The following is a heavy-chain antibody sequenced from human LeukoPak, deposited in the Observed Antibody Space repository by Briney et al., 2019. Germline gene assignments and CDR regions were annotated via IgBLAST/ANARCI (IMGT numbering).Heavy chain of an antibody. CDR3: AGVDHYDSRTDRVVDY. CDR2: MSSDGSNK. J-gene: IGHJ4*02. D-gene: IGHD3-22*01. Sequence: GGSLRLSCEASGFTFRRYAMHWVRQTPGKGLEWVAIMSSDGSNKYYVDSVKGRFTISRDNSKNTLYLQMNSLRAEDTAVYYCAGVDHYDSRTDRVVDYWGQGTLVIVSS. CDR1: GFTFRRYA. V-gene: IGHV3-33*05.